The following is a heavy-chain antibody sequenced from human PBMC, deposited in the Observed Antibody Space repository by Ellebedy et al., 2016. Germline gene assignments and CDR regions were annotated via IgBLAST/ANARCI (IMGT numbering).Heavy chain of an antibody. CDR1: GISLTGYW. CDR3: ARPRLDFSSPDFDY. D-gene: IGHD6-13*01. J-gene: IGHJ4*02. Sequence: GESLKISXAASGISLTGYWMTWVRQALGKGPEWVANIHPDGSIKYYADSVKGRFTISRDNGKSSVYLQMNSLRAEDTAVYYCARPRLDFSSPDFDYWGQGTLVTVSS. CDR2: IHPDGSIK. V-gene: IGHV3-7*01.